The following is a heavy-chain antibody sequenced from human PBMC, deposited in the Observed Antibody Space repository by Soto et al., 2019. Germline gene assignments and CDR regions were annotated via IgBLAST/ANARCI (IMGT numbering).Heavy chain of an antibody. D-gene: IGHD3-16*02. J-gene: IGHJ4*02. CDR3: AKSKFGGVIVAHYFDY. Sequence: GGSLRLSCAASGFTFSSYGMHWVRQAPGKGLEWVAVISYDGSNKYYADYVKGRFTISRDNSKNTLNLQMNSLRAEDTTVYYCAKSKFGGVIVAHYFDYWGQGTLVTVSS. V-gene: IGHV3-30*18. CDR2: ISYDGSNK. CDR1: GFTFSSYG.